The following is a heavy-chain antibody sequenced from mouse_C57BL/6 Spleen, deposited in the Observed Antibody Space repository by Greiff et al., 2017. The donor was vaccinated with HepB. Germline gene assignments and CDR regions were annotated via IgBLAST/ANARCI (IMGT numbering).Heavy chain of an antibody. D-gene: IGHD2-1*01. CDR2: IYPSDSET. Sequence: QVQLQQPGAELVRPGSSVKLSCKASGYTFTSYWMDWVKQRPGQGLEWIGNIYPSDSETHYNQKFKDKATLTVDKSSSTAYMQLSSLTSEDSAVYYCARSRGNAAMDYWGQGTSVTVSS. CDR1: GYTFTSYW. J-gene: IGHJ4*01. CDR3: ARSRGNAAMDY. V-gene: IGHV1-61*01.